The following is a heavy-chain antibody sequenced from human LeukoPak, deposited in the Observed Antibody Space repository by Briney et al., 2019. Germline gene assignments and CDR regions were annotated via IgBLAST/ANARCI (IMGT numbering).Heavy chain of an antibody. J-gene: IGHJ3*02. CDR1: GFTFSSYG. D-gene: IGHD4-17*01. CDR3: AKDQRESNYGDYRTPDAFDI. Sequence: GGSLRLSCAASGFTFSSYGMSWVRQAPGKGLEWVSAISGSGGSTYYADSVKGRFTISRDNSKNTLYLQMNSLRAEDTAVYYCAKDQRESNYGDYRTPDAFDIWGQGTMVTVSS. V-gene: IGHV3-23*01. CDR2: ISGSGGST.